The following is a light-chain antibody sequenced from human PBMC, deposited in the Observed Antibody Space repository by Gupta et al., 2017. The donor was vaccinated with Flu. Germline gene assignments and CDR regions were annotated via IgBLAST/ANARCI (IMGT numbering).Light chain of an antibody. CDR2: YVN. Sequence: VTISCTGTNSDVGTYNYGSWYQQHPGKETNRMMDYVNKRPSGVPDRFSCYKTGNKASPQAIGLQAEEGADDYCSASEGSNNCDVFGGGTKLTVL. V-gene: IGLV2-8*01. CDR3: SASEGSNNCDV. CDR1: NSDVGTYNY. J-gene: IGLJ3*02.